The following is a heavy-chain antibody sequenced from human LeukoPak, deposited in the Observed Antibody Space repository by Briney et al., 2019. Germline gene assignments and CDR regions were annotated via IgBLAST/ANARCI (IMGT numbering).Heavy chain of an antibody. V-gene: IGHV1-18*01. CDR1: GYTFTRYA. J-gene: IGHJ6*03. D-gene: IGHD5-18*01. CDR3: ARRGYSYGYYYYYYMDV. CDR2: ISAYNGNT. Sequence: ASVKVSCKASGYTFTRYAINWVRQAPGQGLEWMGWISAYNGNTNYAQKLQGRVTMTTDTSTSTAYMELRSLRSDDTAVYYCARRGYSYGYYYYYYMDVWGKGTTVTISS.